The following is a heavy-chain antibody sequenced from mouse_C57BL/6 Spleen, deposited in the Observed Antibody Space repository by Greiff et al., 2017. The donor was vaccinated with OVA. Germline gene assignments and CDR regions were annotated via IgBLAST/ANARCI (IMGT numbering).Heavy chain of an antibody. CDR3: ARNYGSSYVYFDY. Sequence: VHLVESGPELVKPGASVKLSCKASGYTFTSYDINWVKQRPGQGLEWIGWIYPRDGSTKYNEKFKGKATLTVDTSSSTAYMELHSLTSEDSAVYFCARNYGSSYVYFDYWGQGTTLTVSS. CDR2: IYPRDGST. D-gene: IGHD1-1*01. V-gene: IGHV1-85*01. J-gene: IGHJ2*01. CDR1: GYTFTSYD.